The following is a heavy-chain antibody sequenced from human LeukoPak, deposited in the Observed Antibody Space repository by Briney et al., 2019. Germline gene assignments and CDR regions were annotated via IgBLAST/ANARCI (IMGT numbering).Heavy chain of an antibody. V-gene: IGHV4-59*08. CDR2: IYYSGST. D-gene: IGHD1-26*01. Sequence: SETLSLTCAVYGGSFSGYYWSWIRQPPGKGLEWIGYIYYSGSTNYNPSLKSRVTISVDTSKNQFSLKLSSVTAADTAVYYCARHGVGATRVHFDYWGQGTLVTVSS. J-gene: IGHJ4*02. CDR1: GGSFSGYY. CDR3: ARHGVGATRVHFDY.